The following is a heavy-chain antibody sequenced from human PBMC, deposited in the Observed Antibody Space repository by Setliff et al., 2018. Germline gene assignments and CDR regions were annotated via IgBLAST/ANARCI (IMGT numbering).Heavy chain of an antibody. V-gene: IGHV4-4*02. Sequence: PSETLSLTCAVSGGSISRINWWCWVRQPPGKGLAWIGEIYHSGRTNYNPSLKSRVTISVDKSKNQFSLKLSSVTAADTAVYYWARRYNFWSGYLDYWGQGTLVTVSS. CDR3: ARRYNFWSGYLDY. CDR1: GGSISRINW. J-gene: IGHJ4*02. D-gene: IGHD3-3*01. CDR2: IYHSGRT.